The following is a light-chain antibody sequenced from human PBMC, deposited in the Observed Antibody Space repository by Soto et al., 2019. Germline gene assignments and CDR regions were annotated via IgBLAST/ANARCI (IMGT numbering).Light chain of an antibody. V-gene: IGKV1-5*01. CDR3: QQYFSYTPWT. CDR2: DAS. J-gene: IGKJ1*01. CDR1: QSISTW. Sequence: DIQLTQSPSTLSASVGDRVTISCRASQSISTWLAWYQQKLGKAPKLLIYDASSLQSGVPSRFSGGGSGTEFTLTISSLQPDDFATYYFQQYFSYTPWTFGQGTRVEV.